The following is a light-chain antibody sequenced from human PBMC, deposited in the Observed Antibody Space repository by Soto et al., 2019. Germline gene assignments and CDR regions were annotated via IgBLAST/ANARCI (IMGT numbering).Light chain of an antibody. CDR2: EVN. V-gene: IGLV2-14*01. Sequence: QSALTQPASVSGSPGQSITISCTGTSSDVGGYNSVSWSQQEPGKAPKLLIYEVNNRFSGVSNRFSGSKSGNTASLTISGLLTEDEADYYCSSYTTTNTYVFGTGTKVTVL. CDR3: SSYTTTNTYV. CDR1: SSDVGGYNS. J-gene: IGLJ1*01.